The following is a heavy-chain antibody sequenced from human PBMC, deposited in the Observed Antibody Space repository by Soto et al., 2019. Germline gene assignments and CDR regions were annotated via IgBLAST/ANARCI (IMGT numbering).Heavy chain of an antibody. CDR3: AAVSVGAESRVFDI. CDR2: IVVGSGNT. Sequence: GASVKVSCKASGFTFTSSAVQWVRQARGQRLEWIGWIVVGSGNTNYAQKFQERVTITRDMSTSTAYMELSSLRSEDTAVYYCAAVSVGAESRVFDIWGQGTMVTVSS. V-gene: IGHV1-58*01. CDR1: GFTFTSSA. J-gene: IGHJ3*02. D-gene: IGHD1-26*01.